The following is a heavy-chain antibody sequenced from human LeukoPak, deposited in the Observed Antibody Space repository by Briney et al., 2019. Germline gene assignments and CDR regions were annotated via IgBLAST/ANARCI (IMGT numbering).Heavy chain of an antibody. CDR2: IYTSGST. CDR1: GGSISSYY. CDR3: AREDIVVVVAAMWGYFVY. Sequence: SENLSLNCTGSGGSISSYYWGWIRQPAGKGLEWSGRIYTSGSTNYNPSLKSRVTMSVDTSKNQFSLKLSSVTAADTAVYYCAREDIVVVVAAMWGYFVYWGQGTLVTVSS. J-gene: IGHJ4*02. V-gene: IGHV4-4*07. D-gene: IGHD2-15*01.